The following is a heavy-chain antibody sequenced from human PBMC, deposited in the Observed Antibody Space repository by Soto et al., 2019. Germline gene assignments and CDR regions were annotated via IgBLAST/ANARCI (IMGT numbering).Heavy chain of an antibody. J-gene: IGHJ4*02. V-gene: IGHV3-30*18. D-gene: IGHD3-3*01. CDR1: GFTFSSYG. Sequence: QVQLVESGGGVVQPGRSLRLSCAASGFTFSSYGMHWVRQAPGKGLEWVAVISYDGSNKYYADSVKGRFTISRDNSKNTLYLQMNSLRAEDTAVYYCAKASALRFLEWLLGYWGQGTLVTVSS. CDR2: ISYDGSNK. CDR3: AKASALRFLEWLLGY.